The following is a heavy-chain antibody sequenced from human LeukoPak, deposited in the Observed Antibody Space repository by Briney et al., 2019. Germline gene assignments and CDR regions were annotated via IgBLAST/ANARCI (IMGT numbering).Heavy chain of an antibody. CDR1: GYTFTGYY. J-gene: IGHJ5*02. Sequence: ASVTVSCKASGYTFTGYYMHWVRQAPGQGLEWMGWINPNSGGTNYAQKFQGRVTMTRDTSISTAYMELSRLRSDDTAVYYCARGPTHGIAVAGTDMRFDPWGQGTLVTVSS. CDR2: INPNSGGT. CDR3: ARGPTHGIAVAGTDMRFDP. V-gene: IGHV1-2*02. D-gene: IGHD6-19*01.